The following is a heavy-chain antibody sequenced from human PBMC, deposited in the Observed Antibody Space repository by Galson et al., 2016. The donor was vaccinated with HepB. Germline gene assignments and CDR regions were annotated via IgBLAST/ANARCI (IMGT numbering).Heavy chain of an antibody. CDR1: GFTFDDYA. CDR2: INWNSDKK. Sequence: SLRLSCAASGFTFDDYAMYWVRQAPGKGLERVSGINWNSDKKDYADSAKGRFTISRDNAKNSLYLQMNSLRAGDTALYYCAKDIGSGAVAGSDYYYYGMDVWGKGTTVTVSS. V-gene: IGHV3-9*01. CDR3: AKDIGSGAVAGSDYYYYGMDV. J-gene: IGHJ6*04. D-gene: IGHD6-19*01.